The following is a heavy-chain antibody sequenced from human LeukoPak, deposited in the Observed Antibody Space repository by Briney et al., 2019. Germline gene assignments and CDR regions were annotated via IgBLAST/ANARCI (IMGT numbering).Heavy chain of an antibody. V-gene: IGHV3-23*01. CDR1: GFTFSSYA. D-gene: IGHD6-19*01. J-gene: IGHJ4*02. CDR3: AKGGSGWKGLFDY. CDR2: ISGSGGST. Sequence: PGGSLRLSCAASGFTFSSYAMSWVRQAPGKGLEWVSAISGSGGSTYYADSVKGWFTISRDNSKNTLYLQMNSLRAEDTAVYYCAKGGSGWKGLFDYWGQGTLVTVSS.